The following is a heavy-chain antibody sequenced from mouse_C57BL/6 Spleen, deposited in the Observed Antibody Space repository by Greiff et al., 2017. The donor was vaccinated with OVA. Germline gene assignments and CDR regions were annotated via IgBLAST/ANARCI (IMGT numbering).Heavy chain of an antibody. J-gene: IGHJ3*01. Sequence: QVQLQQPGAELVKPGASVKMSCKASGYTFTSYWITWVKQRPGQGLEWIGDIYPGSGSTNYTEKFTSKATLTVDTSSSTAYMQLSSLTSEDSAVYYGARSYDGYPAWCAYWGQGTLVTVSA. CDR1: GYTFTSYW. CDR2: IYPGSGST. CDR3: ARSYDGYPAWCAY. D-gene: IGHD2-3*01. V-gene: IGHV1-55*01.